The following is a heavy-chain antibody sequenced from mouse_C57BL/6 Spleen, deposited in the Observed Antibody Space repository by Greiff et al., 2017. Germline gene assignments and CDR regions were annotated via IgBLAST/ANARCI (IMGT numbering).Heavy chain of an antibody. Sequence: QVQLQQPGAELVKPGASVKVSCKASGYTFTIYWMHWVPQRPGQGLEWIGRIHPSASDPTYNQTFHGPATLTVARCSSTAYMQLSSLTSEVSAVSSCEITGYAMDYWGQGTSVTVSS. CDR2: IHPSASDP. J-gene: IGHJ4*01. V-gene: IGHV1-74*01. CDR3: EITGYAMDY. CDR1: GYTFTIYW.